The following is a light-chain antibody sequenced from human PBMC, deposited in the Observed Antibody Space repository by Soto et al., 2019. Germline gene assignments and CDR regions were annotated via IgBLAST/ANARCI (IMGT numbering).Light chain of an antibody. J-gene: IGLJ1*01. CDR2: DVN. CDR1: SSDVGGSNY. Sequence: QSVLTQPHSVSGSPGQSVTISCTGTSSDVGGSNYVSWYQQHPDKAPKLVMYDVNKRPSGVPDRFSGSKSGNTASLTISGLHTEDEADYYCCSYPGRNTYVFGTGTKVTVL. V-gene: IGLV2-11*01. CDR3: CSYPGRNTYV.